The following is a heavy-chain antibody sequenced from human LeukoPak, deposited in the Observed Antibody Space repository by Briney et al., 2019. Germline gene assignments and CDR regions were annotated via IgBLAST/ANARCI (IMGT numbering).Heavy chain of an antibody. CDR2: INPNSGGT. V-gene: IGHV1-2*02. Sequence: ASVKASCKASGYTFTGYYMHWVRQAPGQGLEWMGWINPNSGGTNYAQKFQGRVTMPRDTSISTAYMELSRLRSDDTAVYYCARADTWTEMYYFDYWGQGTLVTVSS. D-gene: IGHD3-16*01. J-gene: IGHJ4*02. CDR3: ARADTWTEMYYFDY. CDR1: GYTFTGYY.